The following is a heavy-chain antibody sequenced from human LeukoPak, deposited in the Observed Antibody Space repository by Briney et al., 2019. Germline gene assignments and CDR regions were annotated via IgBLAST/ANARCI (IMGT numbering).Heavy chain of an antibody. J-gene: IGHJ5*02. CDR3: ARRIVWGSYRYNWFDP. D-gene: IGHD3-16*02. CDR1: GGSFSGYY. CDR2: INHSGST. Sequence: SETLSLTCAVYGGSFSGYYWSWIRQPPGKGLEWIGEINHSGSTNYNPSLRSRVTISVDTSNNQFSLKLSSVTAADTAVYYCARRIVWGSYRYNWFDPWGQGTLVTVSS. V-gene: IGHV4-34*01.